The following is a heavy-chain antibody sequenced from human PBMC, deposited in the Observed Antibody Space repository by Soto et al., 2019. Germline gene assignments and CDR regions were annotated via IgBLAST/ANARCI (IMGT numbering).Heavy chain of an antibody. CDR2: IRSKANSYAT. V-gene: IGHV3-73*01. CDR1: GFTFSGSA. Sequence: EVQLVESGGGLVQPGGSLKLSCAASGFTFSGSAMHWVRQASGKGLEWVGRIRSKANSYATAYAASVKGRFTISRDDSMNTAYLQMNSLKTEDTAVYYCTRHQGTTDYYGMDVWGQGTTVTVSS. D-gene: IGHD1-7*01. J-gene: IGHJ6*02. CDR3: TRHQGTTDYYGMDV.